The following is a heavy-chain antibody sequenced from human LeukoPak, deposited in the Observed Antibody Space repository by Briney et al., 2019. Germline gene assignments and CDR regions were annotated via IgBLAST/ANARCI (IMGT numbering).Heavy chain of an antibody. J-gene: IGHJ4*02. CDR3: ATADWFSFDF. CDR1: GFTFSSYW. CDR2: IKNDGSEK. V-gene: IGHV3-7*04. Sequence: PGGSLRLSCAASGFTFSSYWMSWIRQAPEKGLEWVATIKNDGSEKNYVDSVKGRFTISRDNAKNSLYLQMSGLRAEDTAVYFCATADWFSFDFWGQGTLVTVSS. D-gene: IGHD3-9*01.